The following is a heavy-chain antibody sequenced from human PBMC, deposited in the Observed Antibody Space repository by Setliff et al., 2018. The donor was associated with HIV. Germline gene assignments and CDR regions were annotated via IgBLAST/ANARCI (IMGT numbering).Heavy chain of an antibody. J-gene: IGHJ4*02. CDR1: GGSFSDYY. CDR3: ARLRSELGVFDY. Sequence: PSETLSLTCAVYGGSFSDYYWSWIRQPPGKGLEWIGEINHSGSTNYNPSLKSRVTISVDTSKNQFSMKLRSVTAADTAVYYCARLRSELGVFDYWVQGTLVTVSS. CDR2: INHSGST. D-gene: IGHD1-26*01. V-gene: IGHV4-34*01.